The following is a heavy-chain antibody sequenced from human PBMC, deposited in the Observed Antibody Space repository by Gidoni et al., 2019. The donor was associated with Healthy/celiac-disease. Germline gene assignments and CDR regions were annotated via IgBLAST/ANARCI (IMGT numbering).Heavy chain of an antibody. CDR1: GFTFSSYG. V-gene: IGHV3-33*01. CDR3: ARESGDSRAPQWLRGAFDI. J-gene: IGHJ3*02. CDR2: IWYDGSNK. Sequence: QVQLVESGGGVVQPGRSLRLSCAASGFTFSSYGMHWVRQAPGKGLEWVAGIWYDGSNKDYADSVKGRFTISRDNSKNTLYLQMNSLRAEDTAVYYCARESGDSRAPQWLRGAFDIWGQGTMVTVSS. D-gene: IGHD3-22*01.